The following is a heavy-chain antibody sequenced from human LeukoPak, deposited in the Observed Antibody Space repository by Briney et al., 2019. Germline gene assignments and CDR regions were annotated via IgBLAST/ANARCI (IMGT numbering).Heavy chain of an antibody. Sequence: SETLSLTCTVSGGSISSSSYYWGWIRQPPGKGLEWIGYIYYSGSTNYNPSLKSRVTISVDTSKNQFSLKLSSVTAADTAVYYCARGVTMVHWGQGTLVTVSS. CDR3: ARGVTMVH. J-gene: IGHJ4*02. CDR1: GGSISSSSYY. D-gene: IGHD3-10*01. CDR2: IYYSGST. V-gene: IGHV4-61*05.